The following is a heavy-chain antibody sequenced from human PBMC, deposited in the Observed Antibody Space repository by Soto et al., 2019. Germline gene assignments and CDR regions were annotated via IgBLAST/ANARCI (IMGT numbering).Heavy chain of an antibody. CDR2: IIPFFGTA. CDR1: GGTFSNYS. J-gene: IGHJ4*02. Sequence: QVQLVQSGAEVKKPGSSVKVSCKASGGTFSNYSINWVRQAPGQGLEWMGGIIPFFGTANYAQKFQGRVTITADDSATTAYMEVTSLRSDDTAVYYCARSEGYCSGGTCYRGAGDYWGQGTMVAVSS. CDR3: ARSEGYCSGGTCYRGAGDY. D-gene: IGHD2-15*01. V-gene: IGHV1-69*12.